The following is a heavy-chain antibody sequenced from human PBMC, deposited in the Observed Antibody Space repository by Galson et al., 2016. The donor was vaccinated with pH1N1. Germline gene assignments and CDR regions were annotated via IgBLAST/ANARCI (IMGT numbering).Heavy chain of an antibody. V-gene: IGHV3-48*03. CDR1: GFTFDSHE. D-gene: IGHD3-9*01. CDR3: ARAYYDPLTRFSGAFDY. CDR2: ISSGGNTM. J-gene: IGHJ4*02. Sequence: LRLSCAVSGFTFDSHEMNWVRQAPGKGLEWVASISSGGNTMFYADSVKGRFIISRDNAKNSLYLQMNCLRVEDTAVYYCARAYYDPLTRFSGAFDYWGQGTLVTVSS.